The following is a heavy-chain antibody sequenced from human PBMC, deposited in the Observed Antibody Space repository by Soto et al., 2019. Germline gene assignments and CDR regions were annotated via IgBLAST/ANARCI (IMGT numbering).Heavy chain of an antibody. Sequence: EVQLVESGGVVVQPGGSLRLSCAASGFTFDDYTMHWVRQAPGKGLEWVSLISWDGGSTYYADSVKGRFTISRDNSKNSLYLHMNSLRTEDTALYYCAKEGILTGYRGGYYYGMDVWGQGTTVTVSS. CDR3: AKEGILTGYRGGYYYGMDV. V-gene: IGHV3-43*01. CDR1: GFTFDDYT. CDR2: ISWDGGST. J-gene: IGHJ6*02. D-gene: IGHD3-9*01.